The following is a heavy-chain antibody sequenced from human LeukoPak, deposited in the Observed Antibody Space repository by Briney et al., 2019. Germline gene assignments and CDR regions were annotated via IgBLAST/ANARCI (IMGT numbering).Heavy chain of an antibody. D-gene: IGHD2-2*01. CDR2: IYYSGST. V-gene: IGHV4-59*01. Sequence: SETLSLTCTVSGGSISSYYWSWIRQPPGKGLEWIGYIYYSGSTNYNPSLKSRVTISVDTSKNQFSLKLSSVTAADTAVYYCAGDQIVVVPAAYNWFDPWGQGTLVTVSS. CDR3: AGDQIVVVPAAYNWFDP. J-gene: IGHJ5*02. CDR1: GGSISSYY.